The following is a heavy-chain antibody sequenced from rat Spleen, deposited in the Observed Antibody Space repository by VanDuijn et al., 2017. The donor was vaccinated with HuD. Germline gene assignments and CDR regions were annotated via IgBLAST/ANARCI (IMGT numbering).Heavy chain of an antibody. CDR3: TRAPHYNNYWYFDF. V-gene: IGHV2S30*01. J-gene: IGHJ1*01. Sequence: QVQLKESGPGLVQPSQTLSLTCTVSGFSLTGNNVHWVRQPPGKGLEWMGRMRYDGDTYYNSTLKSRLTISRETSKNQVLLKMNSLETDDTAMYDCTRAPHYNNYWYFDFWGPGTMVTVSS. CDR2: MRYDGDT. CDR1: GFSLTGNN. D-gene: IGHD1-10*01.